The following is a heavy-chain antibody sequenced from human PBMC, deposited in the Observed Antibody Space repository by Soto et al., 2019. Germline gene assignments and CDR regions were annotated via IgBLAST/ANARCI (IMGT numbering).Heavy chain of an antibody. CDR3: ARYSSSWDVYYYYGMDV. V-gene: IGHV3-11*06. CDR2: ISSSSSYT. J-gene: IGHJ6*02. Sequence: GGSLRLSCAASGFTFSDYYMSWIRQAPGKGLEWVSYISSSSSYTNYADSVKGRFTISRDNAKNSLYLQMNSLRAEDTAVYYCARYSSSWDVYYYYGMDVWGQGTTVTVSS. CDR1: GFTFSDYY. D-gene: IGHD6-13*01.